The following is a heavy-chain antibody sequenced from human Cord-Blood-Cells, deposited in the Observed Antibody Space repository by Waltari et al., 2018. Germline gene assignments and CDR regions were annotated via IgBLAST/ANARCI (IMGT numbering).Heavy chain of an antibody. CDR3: ARENRIAARPGGGRVIYYMDV. CDR1: GGSISSYY. Sequence: QVQLQESGPGLVKPSETLSLTCTVSGGSISSYYWSWIRQPAGKGLEWIGRIYTSGSTNYNPSLKSRVTMSVDTSKNQFSLKLSSVTAADTAVYYCARENRIAARPGGGRVIYYMDVWGKGTTVTVSS. J-gene: IGHJ6*03. CDR2: IYTSGST. V-gene: IGHV4-4*07. D-gene: IGHD6-6*01.